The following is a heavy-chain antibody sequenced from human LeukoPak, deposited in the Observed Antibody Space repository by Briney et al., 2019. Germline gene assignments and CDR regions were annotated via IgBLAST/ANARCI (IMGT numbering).Heavy chain of an antibody. CDR3: TCPSAAGPN. Sequence: GGSLRLSCAASGFTFSSYWMSWVRQAPGKGLEWVANIKQDGSQKYYVDSVKGRFTISRDNAKNSHYLQMNSLRAEDTAMYYCTCPSAAGPNWGQGTLVTVSS. CDR1: GFTFSSYW. J-gene: IGHJ4*02. V-gene: IGHV3-7*03. D-gene: IGHD6-13*01. CDR2: IKQDGSQK.